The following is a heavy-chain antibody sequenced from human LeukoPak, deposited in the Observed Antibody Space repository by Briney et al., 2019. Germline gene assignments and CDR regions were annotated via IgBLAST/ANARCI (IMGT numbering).Heavy chain of an antibody. CDR1: GYTFTGYY. V-gene: IGHV1-2*02. J-gene: IGHJ4*02. D-gene: IGHD2-15*01. CDR2: INPNSGGT. Sequence: ASVKVSCKASGYTFTGYYMHWVRQAPGQGLEWMGWINPNSGGTNSAQKFQGRVTMTRDTSISTAYMELSRLRSDDTAVYYCARADSMMVAAQPHYWGQGTLVIVSS. CDR3: ARADSMMVAAQPHY.